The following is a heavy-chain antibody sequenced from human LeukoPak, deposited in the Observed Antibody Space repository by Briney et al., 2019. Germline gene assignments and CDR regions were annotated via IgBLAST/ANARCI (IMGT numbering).Heavy chain of an antibody. CDR3: ARDSGSGWSHGMDV. D-gene: IGHD6-19*01. CDR1: GASISTYY. V-gene: IGHV4-4*07. J-gene: IGHJ6*02. Sequence: SETLSRTCTVSGASISTYYWSWIRQPAGKGLEWIGRIYTSGSTNYNPSLKSRVTMSVDTSKNQFSLKLSSVTAADTAVYYCARDSGSGWSHGMDVWGQGTTVTVSS. CDR2: IYTSGST.